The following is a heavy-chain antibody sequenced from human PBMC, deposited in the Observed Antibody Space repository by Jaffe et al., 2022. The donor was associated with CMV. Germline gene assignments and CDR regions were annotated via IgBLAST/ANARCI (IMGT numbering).Heavy chain of an antibody. CDR3: TTDGYWGTVTMGSDAFDI. CDR1: GFTFSNAW. V-gene: IGHV3-15*01. Sequence: EVQLVESGGGLVKPGGSLRLSCAASGFTFSNAWMSWVRQAPGKGLEWVGRIKSKTDGGTTDYAAPVKGRFTISRDDSKNTLYLQMNSLKTEDTAVYYCTTDGYWGTVTMGSDAFDIWGQGTMVTVSS. D-gene: IGHD4-17*01. CDR2: IKSKTDGGTT. J-gene: IGHJ3*02.